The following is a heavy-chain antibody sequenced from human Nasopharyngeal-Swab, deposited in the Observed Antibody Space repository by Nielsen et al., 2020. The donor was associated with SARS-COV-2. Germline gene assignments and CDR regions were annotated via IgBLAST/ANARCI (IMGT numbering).Heavy chain of an antibody. CDR2: IRSKTYGGAP. V-gene: IGHV3-71*01. CDR1: GIAVSSSY. CDR3: ARSVGSFYGQGAFDI. Sequence: GGSLRLPCAPSGIAVSSSYMSWFRQAPGKGLEWVGFIRSKTYGGAPEYAASVKGRFTLSRDGAESIAYLQMNSLETEDTGVYYCARSVGSFYGQGAFDIWGQGTMVTVSS. J-gene: IGHJ3*02. D-gene: IGHD1-26*01.